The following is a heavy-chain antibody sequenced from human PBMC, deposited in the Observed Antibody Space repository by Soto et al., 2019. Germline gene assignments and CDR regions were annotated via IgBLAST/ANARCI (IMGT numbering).Heavy chain of an antibody. D-gene: IGHD1-1*01. Sequence: ASVKVSCKASGYTFSDYYIHWVRQAPGQGLEWMGWINPNSGGTKYAPKFQGGVTMTRDTSITTAYMELGRLRSGDTAVYYCAREPATAKPEGVDFWGQGTLVTVSS. CDR2: INPNSGGT. V-gene: IGHV1-2*02. CDR3: AREPATAKPEGVDF. J-gene: IGHJ4*02. CDR1: GYTFSDYY.